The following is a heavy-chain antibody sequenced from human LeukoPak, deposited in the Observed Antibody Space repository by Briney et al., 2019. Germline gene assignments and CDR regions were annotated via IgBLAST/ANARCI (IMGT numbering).Heavy chain of an antibody. V-gene: IGHV1-18*04. CDR1: GYTFTGYY. CDR3: ARDPPRIVVVVAATNYYGMDV. Sequence: GASVKVSCKASGYTFTGYYMHWVRQAPGQGLEWMGRISAYNGNTNYAQKLQGRVTMTTDTSTSTAYMELRSLRSDDTAVYYCARDPPRIVVVVAATNYYGMDVWGQGTTVTVSS. J-gene: IGHJ6*02. D-gene: IGHD2-15*01. CDR2: ISAYNGNT.